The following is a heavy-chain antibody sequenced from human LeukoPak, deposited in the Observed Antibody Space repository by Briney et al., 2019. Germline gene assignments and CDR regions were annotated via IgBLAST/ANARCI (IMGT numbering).Heavy chain of an antibody. CDR2: IRYDGSDK. CDR1: GFTFSSYG. CDR3: TKASGQAGYCSSTSCHYTFDY. J-gene: IGHJ4*02. D-gene: IGHD2-2*01. Sequence: GGSLRLSCAASGFTFSSYGMHWVRQAPGKGLEWVAFIRYDGSDKYYADSVKGRFTVSRDNSKNTLYLQMNSLRAEDTTVYYCTKASGQAGYCSSTSCHYTFDYWGQGTLVTVSS. V-gene: IGHV3-30*02.